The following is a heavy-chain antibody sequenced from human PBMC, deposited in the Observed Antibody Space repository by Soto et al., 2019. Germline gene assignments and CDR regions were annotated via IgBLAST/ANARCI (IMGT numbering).Heavy chain of an antibody. D-gene: IGHD3-16*02. CDR3: ARDDYVWGSYRYNWFDP. J-gene: IGHJ5*02. CDR2: MNPNNGNT. Sequence: ASVKVSCKASGYTFTSYDINWVRQATGQGLEWMGWMNPNNGNTGYAQKFQGRVTMTRNTSISTAYMELSSLRSEDTAVYYCARDDYVWGSYRYNWFDPWGQGTLVTVSS. CDR1: GYTFTSYD. V-gene: IGHV1-8*01.